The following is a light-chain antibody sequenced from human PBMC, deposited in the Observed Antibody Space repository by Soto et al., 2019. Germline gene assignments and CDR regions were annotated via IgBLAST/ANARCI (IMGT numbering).Light chain of an antibody. CDR2: DAS. CDR1: QSIDSS. Sequence: DIQMTHSPSSLSASIGDSVTITCRASQSIDSSLAWYQQKPVKAPKLLIYDASSLESGVPSRFSGSGSGTEFTLTISSLQPDDFTTYYCQQYNSYSGTFGQGTKVDIK. CDR3: QQYNSYSGT. V-gene: IGKV1-5*01. J-gene: IGKJ1*01.